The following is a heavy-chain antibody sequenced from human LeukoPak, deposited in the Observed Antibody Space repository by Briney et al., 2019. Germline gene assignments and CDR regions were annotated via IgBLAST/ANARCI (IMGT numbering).Heavy chain of an antibody. Sequence: GGSLRLSCAASGFTFSRNSMNWVRQAPGKGLEWVAHIKQDGSEKYYVDSVKGRFTISRDNAKNSLYLQMNSLRAEDTAVYYCARGGSDSSWYSGLPDYWGQGTLVTVSS. D-gene: IGHD6-13*01. CDR3: ARGGSDSSWYSGLPDY. J-gene: IGHJ4*02. CDR2: IKQDGSEK. CDR1: GFTFSRNS. V-gene: IGHV3-7*01.